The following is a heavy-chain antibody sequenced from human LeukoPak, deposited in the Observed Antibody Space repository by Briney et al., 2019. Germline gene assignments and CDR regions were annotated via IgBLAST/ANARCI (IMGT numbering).Heavy chain of an antibody. V-gene: IGHV5-51*01. Sequence: GESLKISXKGSGYSFTSYWIGWVRQMPGKGLEWMGIIYPGDSDTRYSPSFQGQVTISADKSISTAYLQWSSLKASDTAMYYCARPCSSTSCYDAFDIWGQGTMVTVSS. CDR1: GYSFTSYW. CDR3: ARPCSSTSCYDAFDI. J-gene: IGHJ3*02. CDR2: IYPGDSDT. D-gene: IGHD2-2*01.